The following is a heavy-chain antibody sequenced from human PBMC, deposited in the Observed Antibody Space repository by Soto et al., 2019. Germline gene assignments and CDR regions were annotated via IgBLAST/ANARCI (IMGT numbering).Heavy chain of an antibody. CDR1: GGSISSSNYY. CDR3: ARKSFVGMDV. CDR2: ISYSGST. V-gene: IGHV4-39*01. J-gene: IGHJ6*02. Sequence: PSETLSLTCTVSGGSISSSNYYWGWIRQPPGKGLEWIGTISYSGSTYYNPALKSRVTISGDTSKNQLSMKLSSVTPADTAVYYCARKSFVGMDVWGQGTTVTVSS. D-gene: IGHD3-3*01.